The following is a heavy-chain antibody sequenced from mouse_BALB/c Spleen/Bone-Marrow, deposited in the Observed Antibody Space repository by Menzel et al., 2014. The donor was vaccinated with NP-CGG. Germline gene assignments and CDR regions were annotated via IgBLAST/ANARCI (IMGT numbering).Heavy chain of an antibody. J-gene: IGHJ2*01. D-gene: IGHD1-1*01. Sequence: EVKLVESGGGLVKLGGSLKLSCAASGFTFSSYYMSWVRQTPEKRLELVAAINSNGDNTYYPDTVKGRFTISRDNAKNTLYPQMSSLKSEDTALYYCAGSYYGSTFDYWGQGTTLTVSS. CDR1: GFTFSSYY. V-gene: IGHV5-6-2*01. CDR2: INSNGDNT. CDR3: AGSYYGSTFDY.